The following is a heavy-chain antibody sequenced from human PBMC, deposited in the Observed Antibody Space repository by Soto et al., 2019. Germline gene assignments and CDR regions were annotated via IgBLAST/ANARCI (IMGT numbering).Heavy chain of an antibody. V-gene: IGHV4-34*01. D-gene: IGHD4-17*01. J-gene: IGHJ4*02. CDR2: INHSGST. CDR3: ARGPPYGDSSVVY. CDR1: GGSFSGYY. Sequence: PSETLSLTXAVYGGSFSGYYWSWIRQPPGKGLEWIGEINHSGSTNYNPSLKSRVTISVDTSKNQFSLKLSSVTAADTAVYYCARGPPYGDSSVVYWGQGTLVTVSS.